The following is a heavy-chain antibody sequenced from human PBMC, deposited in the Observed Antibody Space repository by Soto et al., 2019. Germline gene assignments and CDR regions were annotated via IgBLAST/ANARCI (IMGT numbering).Heavy chain of an antibody. J-gene: IGHJ6*02. CDR2: IIPILGIA. CDR3: ARQIVAKDYYGMDV. CDR1: GGTFSSYT. D-gene: IGHD5-12*01. Sequence: QVQLVQSGAEVKKPGSSVKVSCKASGGTFSSYTISWVRQAPGQGLEWMGRIIPILGIANYAQKFQGRVTXSAXKXKRTAYMELSSLRSEDTAVYYCARQIVAKDYYGMDVWGQGTTVTVSS. V-gene: IGHV1-69*02.